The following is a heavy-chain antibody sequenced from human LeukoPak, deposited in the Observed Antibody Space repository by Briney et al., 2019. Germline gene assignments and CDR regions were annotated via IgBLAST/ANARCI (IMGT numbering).Heavy chain of an antibody. J-gene: IGHJ4*02. CDR3: ARAGDSSGWYYFDY. V-gene: IGHV3-30*04. D-gene: IGHD6-19*01. Sequence: GRSLRLSCAASGFTFSSYAMHWVRQAPGTGLEGVTVISYDGSNKYYADSVKGRFTISRDNSKNTLYLQMNSLRAEDTAVYYCARAGDSSGWYYFDYWGQGTLVTVSS. CDR1: GFTFSSYA. CDR2: ISYDGSNK.